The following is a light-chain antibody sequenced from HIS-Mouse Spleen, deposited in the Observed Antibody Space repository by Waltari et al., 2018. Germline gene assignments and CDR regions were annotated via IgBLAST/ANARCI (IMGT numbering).Light chain of an antibody. CDR2: GEP. CDR1: QSVSSN. V-gene: IGKV3-15*01. J-gene: IGKJ1*01. CDR3: QLYNNWPPWT. Sequence: EIVMTQSPATLSVSPGETATLSCRASQSVSSNLAWYQQKPGQAPRLLLYGEPTSAAGIPARFSGSGSGTEFTLTISSRQSEDFAVFYCQLYNNWPPWTFGQGTKVEIK.